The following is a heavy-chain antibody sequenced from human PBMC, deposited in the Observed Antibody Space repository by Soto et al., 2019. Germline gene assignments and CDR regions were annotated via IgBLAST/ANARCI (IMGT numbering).Heavy chain of an antibody. J-gene: IGHJ5*01. CDR2: INGDGSVK. CDR1: GLTFSGFW. V-gene: IGHV3-7*04. CDR3: ARGFLA. Sequence: EVQVVESGGGLVQPGGSLRLSCAASGLTFSGFWMRWVRQAPGKGLEWVATINGDGSVKYYVDSVRGRFTIYRDNAKNSLDLQMNSLRAEDTAVYYCARGFLAWGHGPLVTVSS.